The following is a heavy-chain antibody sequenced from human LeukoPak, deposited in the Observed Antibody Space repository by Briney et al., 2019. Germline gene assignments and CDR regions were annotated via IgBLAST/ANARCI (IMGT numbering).Heavy chain of an antibody. D-gene: IGHD2-15*01. J-gene: IGHJ4*02. V-gene: IGHV4-34*01. Sequence: SETLSLTCAVYGGSFSGYYWSWIRQPPGKGLEWIGEINHSGSTNYNPSHKSRVTISVDTSKNQFSLKQSSVTAADTAVYYCARRIVVVVAATYIDYWGRGTLVTVSS. CDR3: ARRIVVVVAATYIDY. CDR1: GGSFSGYY. CDR2: INHSGST.